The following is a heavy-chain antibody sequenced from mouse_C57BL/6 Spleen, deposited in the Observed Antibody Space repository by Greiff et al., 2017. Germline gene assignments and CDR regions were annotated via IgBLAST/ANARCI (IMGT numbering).Heavy chain of an antibody. J-gene: IGHJ1*03. CDR3: ANRYFDV. CDR1: GYTFTSYW. Sequence: QVQLQQSGAELVMPGASVKLSCKASGYTFTSYWMHWVKQRPGQGLEWIGEIDPSDSYTNYNQKFKGKSTLTVDKSSSTAYMQLSSLTSEDSAVYYCANRYFDVWGTGATVTVSS. CDR2: IDPSDSYT. V-gene: IGHV1-69*01.